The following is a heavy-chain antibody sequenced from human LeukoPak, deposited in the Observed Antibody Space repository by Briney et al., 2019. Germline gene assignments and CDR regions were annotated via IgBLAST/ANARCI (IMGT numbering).Heavy chain of an antibody. CDR1: GDSISTYY. V-gene: IGHV4-59*08. CDR2: ISDSGST. Sequence: SETLSLTCTVSGDSISTYYWNWIRQPPARGLDWIGYISDSGSTNYNPSLKSRVTISVDTSKNQFSLKLSSVTAADTAVYYCTRRGGPGSVGTLYGLDVWGQGTTVTVSS. J-gene: IGHJ6*02. CDR3: TRRGGPGSVGTLYGLDV. D-gene: IGHD7-27*01.